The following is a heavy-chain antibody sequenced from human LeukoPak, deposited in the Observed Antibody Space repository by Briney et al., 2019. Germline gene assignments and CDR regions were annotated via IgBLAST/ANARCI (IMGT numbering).Heavy chain of an antibody. J-gene: IGHJ3*02. CDR2: IIPIFGTA. V-gene: IGHV1-69*05. CDR3: ARNGDSSSWFGAFDI. CDR1: GYTFTSYD. D-gene: IGHD6-13*01. Sequence: SVKVSCKASGYTFTSYDINWVRQAPGQGLEWMGGIIPIFGTANYAQKFQGRVTITTDESTSTAYMELSSLRSEDTAVYYCARNGDSSSWFGAFDIWGQGTMVTVSS.